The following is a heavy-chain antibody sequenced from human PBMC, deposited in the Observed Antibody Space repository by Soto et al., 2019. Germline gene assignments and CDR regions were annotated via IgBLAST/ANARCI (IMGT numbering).Heavy chain of an antibody. CDR1: AFTFNNYA. CDR3: AKDGGFGELLFHFDY. D-gene: IGHD3-10*01. J-gene: IGHJ4*02. CDR2: IGGSGRTT. Sequence: GGSLRLSCAASAFTFNNYAMSWVRQAPGKGLEWVSGIGGSGRTTYYADSVKGRFTISRDNSKNTLYLQMNSLRAEDTAVYYCAKDGGFGELLFHFDYWGQGTLVTVSS. V-gene: IGHV3-23*01.